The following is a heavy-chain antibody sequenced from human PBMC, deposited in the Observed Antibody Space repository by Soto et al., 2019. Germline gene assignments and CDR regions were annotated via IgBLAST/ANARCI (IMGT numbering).Heavy chain of an antibody. D-gene: IGHD1-20*01. Sequence: SKTLSLTCAVYGGSFNTDYWSWARQPPGKGLEWIGETSHSGITNYNPSPKSRVTISLDTSMNQFSLTLSAVTAADTGVYFCARGGNCITTTCPLGSLTYIDVWAHGTTVTVSS. V-gene: IGHV4-34*01. CDR3: ARGGNCITTTCPLGSLTYIDV. J-gene: IGHJ6*02. CDR2: TSHSGIT. CDR1: GGSFNTDY.